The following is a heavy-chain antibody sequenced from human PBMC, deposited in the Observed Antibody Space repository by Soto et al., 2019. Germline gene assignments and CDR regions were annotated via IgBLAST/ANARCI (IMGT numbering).Heavy chain of an antibody. CDR1: GFTFSSYA. D-gene: IGHD2-2*01. CDR2: ISSNGGST. CDR3: VKGHYCSSTSCYGPPFDY. V-gene: IGHV3-64D*08. J-gene: IGHJ4*02. Sequence: GGSLRLSCSASGFTFSSYAMHWVRQAPGKGLEYVSAISSNGGSTYYADSVKGRFTISRDNSKNTLYLQMSSLRAEDTAVYYCVKGHYCSSTSCYGPPFDYWGQGTLVTVSS.